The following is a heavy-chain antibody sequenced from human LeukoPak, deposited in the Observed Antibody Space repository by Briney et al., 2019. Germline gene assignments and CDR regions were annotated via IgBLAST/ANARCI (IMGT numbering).Heavy chain of an antibody. Sequence: SETLSLTCAVYGESFSGFYWSRIRRPPGKGLEWIGEINHSGTTNYSPSLKSRVIISTDTSKNQFSVRLMSVTASDTAVYYCARGPSHGGKYRGFFDYWGQGTLVAVSS. CDR1: GESFSGFY. CDR3: ARGPSHGGKYRGFFDY. CDR2: INHSGTT. J-gene: IGHJ4*02. V-gene: IGHV4-34*01. D-gene: IGHD4-23*01.